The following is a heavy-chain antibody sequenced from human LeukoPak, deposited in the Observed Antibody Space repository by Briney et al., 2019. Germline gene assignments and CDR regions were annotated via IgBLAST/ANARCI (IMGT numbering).Heavy chain of an antibody. CDR1: GGSISSGGYY. Sequence: SSETLSLTCTVSGGSISSGGYYWSWIRQPPGKGLEWIGYIYHSGSTYYNPSLKSRVTISVDRSKNQFSLKLSSVTAADTAVYYCARGESSYYYYMDVWGKGTTVTVSS. V-gene: IGHV4-30-2*01. CDR3: ARGESSYYYYMDV. J-gene: IGHJ6*03. CDR2: IYHSGST.